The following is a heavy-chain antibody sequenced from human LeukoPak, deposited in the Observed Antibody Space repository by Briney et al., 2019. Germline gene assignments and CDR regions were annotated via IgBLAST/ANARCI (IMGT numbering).Heavy chain of an antibody. D-gene: IGHD3-3*01. CDR1: GYTFTVYY. CDR3: ARDAPDQITIFGVADWTMDV. CDR2: INPNSGGT. J-gene: IGHJ6*03. Sequence: ASVKVSCKASGYTFTVYYMHWVPQAPGQGLEWMGWINPNSGGTNYAQKFQGRVTMTRDTSISTAYMELSRLRSDDTAVYYCARDAPDQITIFGVADWTMDVWGKGTTVTVSS. V-gene: IGHV1-2*02.